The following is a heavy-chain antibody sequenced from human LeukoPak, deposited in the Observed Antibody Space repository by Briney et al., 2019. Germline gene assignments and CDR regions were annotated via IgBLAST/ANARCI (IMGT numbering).Heavy chain of an antibody. Sequence: SETLSLTCAVYGGSFSGYYWSWIRQPPGKGLEWIGETNHSGSTNYNPSLKSRVTISVDTSKNQFSLKLSSVTAADTAVYYCARGQRKWELQGYYYYGMDVWGQGTTVTVSS. CDR3: ARGQRKWELQGYYYYGMDV. J-gene: IGHJ6*02. D-gene: IGHD1-26*01. V-gene: IGHV4-34*01. CDR2: TNHSGST. CDR1: GGSFSGYY.